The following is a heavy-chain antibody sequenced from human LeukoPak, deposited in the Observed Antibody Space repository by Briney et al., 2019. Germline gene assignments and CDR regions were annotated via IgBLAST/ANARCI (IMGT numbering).Heavy chain of an antibody. V-gene: IGHV3-23*01. Sequence: GGTLRLSCAASGFIFSSYGMSWVRQAPGKGLEWVSAISGSGGSTYYADSVKGRFTISRDNSKNTLYLQMNTLRAEDTAVYYCAKAVQNRLLIDLDYWGQGTLVTVSS. D-gene: IGHD3-9*01. CDR2: ISGSGGST. J-gene: IGHJ4*02. CDR1: GFIFSSYG. CDR3: AKAVQNRLLIDLDY.